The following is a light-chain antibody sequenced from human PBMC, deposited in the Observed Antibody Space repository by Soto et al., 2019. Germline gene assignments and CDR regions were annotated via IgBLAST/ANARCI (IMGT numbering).Light chain of an antibody. CDR3: QQYNSYSWT. CDR2: KAS. J-gene: IGKJ1*01. CDR1: HSISSR. V-gene: IGKV1-5*03. Sequence: DIQMTQSPSTLSAPVGDRVTITCRATHSISSRLAWYQRKPGKAPKLLICKASSLESGVPSRFSGSGSGTEFTLTISSLQPDDFATYYCQQYNSYSWTFGQGTKVEIK.